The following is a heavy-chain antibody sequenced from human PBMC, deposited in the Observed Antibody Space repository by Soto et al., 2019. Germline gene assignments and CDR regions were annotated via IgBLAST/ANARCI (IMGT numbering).Heavy chain of an antibody. D-gene: IGHD6-19*01. Sequence: QVQLVQSGAEVKRSGASVRISCKASGYTFNRHDINWVRQATGQGPEWIGWMNPNSGNTGYAQKFQGRVNMTRDSSITTAYMALSSLTSEDTAIYYCAREGLYGSIQDNTFDIWGQGTMVSVSS. V-gene: IGHV1-8*01. J-gene: IGHJ3*02. CDR2: MNPNSGNT. CDR1: GYTFNRHD. CDR3: AREGLYGSIQDNTFDI.